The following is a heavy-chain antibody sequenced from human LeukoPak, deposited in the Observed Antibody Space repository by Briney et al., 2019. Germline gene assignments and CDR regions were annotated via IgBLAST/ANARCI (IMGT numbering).Heavy chain of an antibody. D-gene: IGHD1-26*01. CDR2: TYSGGST. Sequence: GGSLRLSCIASGFTVSSTYMSWVRRAPGKGLEWVSVTYSGGSTYYADSVKGRCTISRDNSKNALYLQMNSLRGEDTAVYYCASGIRAFDNWGQGTLVIVSS. CDR1: GFTVSSTY. V-gene: IGHV3-66*01. J-gene: IGHJ4*02. CDR3: ASGIRAFDN.